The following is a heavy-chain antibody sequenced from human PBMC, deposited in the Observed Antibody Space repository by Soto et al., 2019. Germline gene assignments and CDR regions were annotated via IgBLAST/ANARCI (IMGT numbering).Heavy chain of an antibody. J-gene: IGHJ4*02. CDR3: ARDPSQQWLVVDYIDY. CDR2: INPSGGST. D-gene: IGHD6-19*01. CDR1: GYTFTSYY. V-gene: IGHV1-46*01. Sequence: QVQLVQSGAEVKKPGASVKVSCMASGYTFTSYYMHWVRQAPGQGLEWMGIINPSGGSTSYAQKFQGRVTMTRDTSTSTVYMELSSLRSEDTAVYYCARDPSQQWLVVDYIDYWGQGTLVTVSS.